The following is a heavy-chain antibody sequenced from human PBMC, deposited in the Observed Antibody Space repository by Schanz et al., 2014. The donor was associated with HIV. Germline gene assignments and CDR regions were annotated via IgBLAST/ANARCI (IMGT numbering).Heavy chain of an antibody. D-gene: IGHD3-10*01. CDR3: ARDLGRYYYGSGSYYNPYGVDV. V-gene: IGHV3-30-3*01. CDR1: GFTFSSYA. J-gene: IGHJ6*02. Sequence: QVQLVESGGGVVQPGRSLRLSCAASGFTFSSYAMHWVRQAPGKGLEWVAIISYDGSNEYYADSVKGRFTISRDNSKNTLYLQMNSLRAEDTAVYYCARDLGRYYYGSGSYYNPYGVDVWGQGTTVTVSS. CDR2: ISYDGSNE.